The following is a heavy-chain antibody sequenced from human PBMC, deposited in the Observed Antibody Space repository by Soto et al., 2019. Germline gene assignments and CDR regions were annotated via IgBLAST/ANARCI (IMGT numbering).Heavy chain of an antibody. CDR3: AGGGWRQLVY. CDR1: GGSIGSYY. Sequence: QVQLQESGPGLVKPSETLSLTCSVSGGSIGSYYWSWIRQPPGKGLEWIGYIYYSGSTNYNPSLKRRVAISVDTSKNQVSLKLSSVTAADPAVYYCAGGGWRQLVYWGQGTLVTVSS. CDR2: IYYSGST. J-gene: IGHJ4*02. D-gene: IGHD5-18*01. V-gene: IGHV4-59*12.